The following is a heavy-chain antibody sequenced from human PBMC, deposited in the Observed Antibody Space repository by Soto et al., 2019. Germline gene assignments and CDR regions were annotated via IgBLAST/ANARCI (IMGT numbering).Heavy chain of an antibody. Sequence: GESLKISCKGSGYSFTSYWIGWVRQMPGKGLEWMGIIYPGDSDTRYSPSFQGQVTISADKSISTAYLQWSSLKASDTAMYYWASQGGLITMVRGNWSAPWGQGPLVTVSS. J-gene: IGHJ5*02. CDR3: ASQGGLITMVRGNWSAP. D-gene: IGHD3-10*01. V-gene: IGHV5-51*01. CDR2: IYPGDSDT. CDR1: GYSFTSYW.